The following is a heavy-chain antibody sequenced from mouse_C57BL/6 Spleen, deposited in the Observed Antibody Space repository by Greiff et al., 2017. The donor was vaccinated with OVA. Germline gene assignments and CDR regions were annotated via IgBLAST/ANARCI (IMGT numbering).Heavy chain of an antibody. Sequence: QVTLKVSGPGILQSSQTLSLPCSFSGFSLSTSGMGVSWIRQPSGKGLEWLAHIYWDDDRRYNPSLKSRLTISKDTSSNQVFLKITSVDTADTATYYGARRSRDGYSFAYWGQGTLVNVSA. J-gene: IGHJ3*01. D-gene: IGHD2-3*01. CDR3: ARRSRDGYSFAY. V-gene: IGHV8-12*01. CDR1: GFSLSTSGMG. CDR2: IYWDDDR.